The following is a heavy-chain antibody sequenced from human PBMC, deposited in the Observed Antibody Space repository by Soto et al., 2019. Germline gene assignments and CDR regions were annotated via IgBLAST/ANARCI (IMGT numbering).Heavy chain of an antibody. CDR2: ISGSGGTT. CDR1: GFTFSSYA. J-gene: IGHJ4*02. D-gene: IGHD6-25*01. Sequence: EVQLLESGGGLVQPGRSLRLSCAASGFTFSSYAMSWVRQAPGKGLEWVSAISGSGGTTYYAASVKGRFTISRDNSKNTLFLQMNSLRAEDTAVYYCEQFFVETGGSSGWPWTFHYWGQGTLVTVSS. CDR3: EQFFVETGGSSGWPWTFHY. V-gene: IGHV3-23*01.